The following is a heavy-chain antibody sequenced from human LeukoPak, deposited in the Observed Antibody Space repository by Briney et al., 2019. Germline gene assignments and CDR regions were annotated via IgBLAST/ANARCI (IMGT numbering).Heavy chain of an antibody. CDR1: GYSFTSCW. CDR2: VYPGDSDT. Sequence: GESLKIFCEGSGYSFTSCWIGWVRQMPGKGLEWRGIVYPGDSDTRYSPSFQGQVTISADKSISTAYLQWSSLKASDTAMYYCARPYTAMGEYYFDYSGQGTLVTVSS. J-gene: IGHJ4*02. CDR3: ARPYTAMGEYYFDY. V-gene: IGHV5-51*01. D-gene: IGHD5-18*01.